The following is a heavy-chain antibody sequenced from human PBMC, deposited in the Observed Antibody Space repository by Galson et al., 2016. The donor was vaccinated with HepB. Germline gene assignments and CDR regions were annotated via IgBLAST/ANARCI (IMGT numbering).Heavy chain of an antibody. J-gene: IGHJ6*02. Sequence: SLRLSCAASGFTFSSYAMSWFRQAPGKGLEWVSSLSGSGGSTDDADSVKGRFTISRDNSKNTLYPQMNSLRAEDTAVYYCAKDHHWNYVHSYYGMDLWGQGTTVTVSS. CDR1: GFTFSSYA. D-gene: IGHD1-7*01. V-gene: IGHV3-23*01. CDR2: LSGSGGST. CDR3: AKDHHWNYVHSYYGMDL.